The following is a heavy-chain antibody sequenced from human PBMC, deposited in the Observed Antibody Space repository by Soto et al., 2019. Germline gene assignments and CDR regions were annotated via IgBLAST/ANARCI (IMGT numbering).Heavy chain of an antibody. V-gene: IGHV4-31*03. Sequence: QLQLQESGPGLVKPSQTLSLTCTVSGGSITSVGNYWAWIRQHPGKALEWIGNIYYSGITHYNPSLQSRVTISEDTSENRVSLNLSSVTAADTAVYYCARGYSSGYLGNWFGPWGQGTLVTVSS. J-gene: IGHJ5*02. CDR1: GGSITSVGNY. CDR3: ARGYSSGYLGNWFGP. D-gene: IGHD3-22*01. CDR2: IYYSGIT.